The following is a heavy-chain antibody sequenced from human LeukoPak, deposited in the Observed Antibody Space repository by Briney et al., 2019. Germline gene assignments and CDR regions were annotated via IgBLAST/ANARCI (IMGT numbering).Heavy chain of an antibody. CDR1: GYTFTSYY. J-gene: IGHJ3*02. CDR3: ARGLPKIQLYLGDAFDI. CDR2: INTNTGNP. D-gene: IGHD5-18*01. Sequence: ASVKVSCKASGYTFTSYYMHWMRQAPGQGLEWMGWINTNTGNPTYAQGFTGRFVFSLDTSVSTAYLQISSLKAEDTAVYYCARGLPKIQLYLGDAFDIWGQGTMVTVSS. V-gene: IGHV7-4-1*02.